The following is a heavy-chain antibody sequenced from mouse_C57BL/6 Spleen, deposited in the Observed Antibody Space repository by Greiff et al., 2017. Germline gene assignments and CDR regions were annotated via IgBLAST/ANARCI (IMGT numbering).Heavy chain of an antibody. J-gene: IGHJ1*03. D-gene: IGHD1-1*01. Sequence: EVKLMESGGGLVQSGRSLRLSCATSGFTFSDFYMEWVRQAPGKGLEWIAASRNKANDYTTEYSASVKGRFIVSRDTSQSILYLQMNALRAEDTAIYYCARDAAYYGSSPYWYFDVWGTGTTVTVSS. CDR2: SRNKANDYTT. V-gene: IGHV7-1*01. CDR1: GFTFSDFY. CDR3: ARDAAYYGSSPYWYFDV.